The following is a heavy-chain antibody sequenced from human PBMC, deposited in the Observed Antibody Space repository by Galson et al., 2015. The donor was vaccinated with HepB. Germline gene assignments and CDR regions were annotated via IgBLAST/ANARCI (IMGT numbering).Heavy chain of an antibody. CDR3: ASTQLGRDFWNGYWSGFDGDAFDI. J-gene: IGHJ3*02. D-gene: IGHD3-3*01. CDR1: GYPFTSYA. Sequence: SVKVSCKASGYPFTSYAVHWVRQAPGERLEWMGWINAGNDNTKYSQKFQGRVTITRDTSASTAYMELSSLRSEDTAVYYCASTQLGRDFWNGYWSGFDGDAFDIWGQGTKVTVSS. CDR2: INAGNDNT. V-gene: IGHV1-3*01.